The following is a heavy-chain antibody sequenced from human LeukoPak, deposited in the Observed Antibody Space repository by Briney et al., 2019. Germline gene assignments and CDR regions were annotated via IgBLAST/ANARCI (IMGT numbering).Heavy chain of an antibody. Sequence: ASVNVSFTASGYTFTIYGISWVRQAPGQGLEWMGWISAYNGNTNYAQKLQGRVTMTTDTSTSTAYMELRSLRSDDTAVYYCAGGYCSGGSCKVEYYFDYWGQGTLVTVSS. D-gene: IGHD2-15*01. V-gene: IGHV1-18*01. J-gene: IGHJ4*02. CDR1: GYTFTIYG. CDR2: ISAYNGNT. CDR3: AGGYCSGGSCKVEYYFDY.